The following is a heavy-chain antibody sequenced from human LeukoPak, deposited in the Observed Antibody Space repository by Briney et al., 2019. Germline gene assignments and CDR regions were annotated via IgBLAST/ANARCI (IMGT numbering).Heavy chain of an antibody. CDR1: RFTFSSYG. CDR3: AKDKGSESSWTFDY. V-gene: IGHV3-33*06. Sequence: GSLRLSCAASRFTFSSYGMHWVRQAPGKGLEWVAVIWYDGSNKYYADSVKGRFTISRDNSKNTLYLQMNSLRAEDTAVYYCAKDKGSESSWTFDYWGQGTLVTVSS. CDR2: IWYDGSNK. J-gene: IGHJ4*02. D-gene: IGHD6-13*01.